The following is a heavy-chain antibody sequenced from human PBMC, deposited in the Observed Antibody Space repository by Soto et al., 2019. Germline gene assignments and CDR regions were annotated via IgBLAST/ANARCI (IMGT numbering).Heavy chain of an antibody. Sequence: QVQLVQSGAEVKKPGSSVKVSCKASGGTFSTHAISWVRQAPGQGLEWLGGIIPTLGTPNYAQKFQGRVPVTADEYTSTDYMELSRLTSEDTAVYYCARAAFRSGYYGYYYGMDVWGQGTAVNV. CDR1: GGTFSTHA. D-gene: IGHD3-3*01. CDR3: ARAAFRSGYYGYYYGMDV. CDR2: IIPTLGTP. J-gene: IGHJ6*02. V-gene: IGHV1-69*01.